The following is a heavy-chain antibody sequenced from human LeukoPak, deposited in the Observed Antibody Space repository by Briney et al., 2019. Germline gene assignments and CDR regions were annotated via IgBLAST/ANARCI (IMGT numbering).Heavy chain of an antibody. D-gene: IGHD3-9*01. V-gene: IGHV1-2*02. J-gene: IGHJ4*02. CDR1: GYTFTGYY. CDR3: ARDSTSGTYYDILTGYVN. Sequence: ASVTVSCKASGYTFTGYYMHWVRQAPGQGLEWMGWINPNSGGTNYAQKFQGRVTMTRDTSISTAYMELSRLRSDDTAVYYCARDSTSGTYYDILTGYVNWGQGTLVTVSS. CDR2: INPNSGGT.